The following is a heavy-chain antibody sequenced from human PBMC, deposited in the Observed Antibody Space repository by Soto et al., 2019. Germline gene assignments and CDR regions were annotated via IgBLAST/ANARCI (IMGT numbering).Heavy chain of an antibody. CDR3: ASDEMGTKDLDAVDI. CDR2: IYPGDSDT. V-gene: IGHV5-51*01. CDR1: GYSFTSYW. Sequence: GESLKISCKGSGYSFTSYWIGWVRQMPGKGLEWMGIIYPGDSDTRYSPSFQGQVTISADKSISTAYLQWSSLKASDTAMYYCASDEMGTKDLDAVDIWGQGTMVTVSS. D-gene: IGHD1-1*01. J-gene: IGHJ3*02.